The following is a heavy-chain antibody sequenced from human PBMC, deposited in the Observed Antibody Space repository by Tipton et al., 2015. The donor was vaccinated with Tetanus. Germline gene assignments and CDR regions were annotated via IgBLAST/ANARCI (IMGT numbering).Heavy chain of an antibody. CDR1: GGSISPNY. CDR2: VSYSGST. V-gene: IGHV4-59*01. CDR3: ARANYDFPKKGPFDS. Sequence: LRLSCTVSGGSISPNYWSWIRQPPGKGLEWIGYVSYSGSTNSNYSLKSRITISQDTSKNQFSLRLTSVTAADTAVYYCARANYDFPKKGPFDSWGQGSLVIVSS. J-gene: IGHJ4*02. D-gene: IGHD3-3*01.